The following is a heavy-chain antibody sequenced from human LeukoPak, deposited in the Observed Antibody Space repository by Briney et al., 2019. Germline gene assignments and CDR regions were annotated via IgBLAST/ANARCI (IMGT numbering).Heavy chain of an antibody. CDR3: ARGILGYYYYMDV. V-gene: IGHV4-59*01. D-gene: IGHD2-15*01. J-gene: IGHJ6*03. Sequence: SETLSLTCTVSGGSISSYYWSWIRQPPGKGLEWMGYIYYSGSTNYNPSLKSRVTISVDTYKNQFSLKLSSVTAADTAVYYCARGILGYYYYMDVWGKGTTVTISS. CDR1: GGSISSYY. CDR2: IYYSGST.